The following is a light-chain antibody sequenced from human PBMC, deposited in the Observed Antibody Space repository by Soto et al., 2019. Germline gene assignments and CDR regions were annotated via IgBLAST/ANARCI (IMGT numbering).Light chain of an antibody. CDR3: QQYNSYST. Sequence: DIQMTQSPSTLSASVGDRVVITCRASQSISKWLAWYQQKPGRAPNFLIYDASTLESGVPSRFSGSGSGTEFTLTITNLQPDDFATFYCQQYNSYSTFGQGTKVDIK. V-gene: IGKV1-5*01. CDR1: QSISKW. J-gene: IGKJ1*01. CDR2: DAS.